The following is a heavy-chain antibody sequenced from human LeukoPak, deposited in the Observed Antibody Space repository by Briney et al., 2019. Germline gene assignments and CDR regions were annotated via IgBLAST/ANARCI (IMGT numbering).Heavy chain of an antibody. CDR2: IYPDDPDT. J-gene: IGHJ6*02. CDR3: ARGAYGSGSSYNFYGMDV. Sequence: GESLQISCKGSGYRFPTSWIAWVRQMPGKGFEWMGVIYPDDPDTIYNPSFEGQVTFSVDKSISTAYLQSSSLKASDTAIYYCARGAYGSGSSYNFYGMDVWGQGTPVAVSS. CDR1: GYRFPTSW. V-gene: IGHV5-51*01. D-gene: IGHD3-10*01.